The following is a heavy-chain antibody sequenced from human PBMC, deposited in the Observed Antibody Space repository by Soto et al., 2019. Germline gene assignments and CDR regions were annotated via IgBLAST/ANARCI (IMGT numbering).Heavy chain of an antibody. Sequence: SETLSLTCTVSGGSISSYYWIWIRQPPGKGLEWIGYIYYSGSTNYNPSLKSRVTISVDTSKNQFSLKLSSVTAADTAVYYCARLYGLDAFDIWGQGTMVTVSS. J-gene: IGHJ3*02. CDR1: GGSISSYY. CDR2: IYYSGST. D-gene: IGHD4-17*01. V-gene: IGHV4-59*01. CDR3: ARLYGLDAFDI.